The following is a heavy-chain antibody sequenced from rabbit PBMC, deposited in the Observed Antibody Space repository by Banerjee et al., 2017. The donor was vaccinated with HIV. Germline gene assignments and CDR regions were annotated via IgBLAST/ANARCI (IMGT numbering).Heavy chain of an antibody. CDR3: ARDTSSSFSSYGMDL. V-gene: IGHV1S40*01. CDR1: GFSFSSYYY. Sequence: QSLEESGGGLVKPGGTLTLTCTVSGFSFSSYYYMCWVRQAPGKGLEWIACIDTGSSGFTYFASWAKGRFTISKTSSTTVTLQVSSLTAADTATYFCARDTSSSFSSYGMDLWGPGTLVTVS. D-gene: IGHD1-1*01. CDR2: IDTGSSGFT. J-gene: IGHJ6*01.